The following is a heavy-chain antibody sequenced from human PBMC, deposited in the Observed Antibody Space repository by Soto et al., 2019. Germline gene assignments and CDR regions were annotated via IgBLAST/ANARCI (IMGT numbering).Heavy chain of an antibody. J-gene: IGHJ4*02. D-gene: IGHD5-18*01. CDR2: IHYSGRT. Sequence: QVQLQESGPGLVKPSQTLSLPCTVSGDSISCGGYFWSWIRQHPGKGLEWIGYIHYSGRTYYNPSLKCRLTISVDTSKNQFSLRLSSVTAADTAVYYCAGGRYNYGRPLFDNWGQGTLVTVSS. CDR1: GDSISCGGYF. V-gene: IGHV4-31*03. CDR3: AGGRYNYGRPLFDN.